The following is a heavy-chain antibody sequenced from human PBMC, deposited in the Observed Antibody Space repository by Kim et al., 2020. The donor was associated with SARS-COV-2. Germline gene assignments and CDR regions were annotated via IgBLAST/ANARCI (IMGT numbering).Heavy chain of an antibody. CDR2: VNYRGTT. Sequence: SETLSLTCNVSGDSVNSRNFFWGWTRQSPGKGLEYIGSVNYRGTTDYNPSLQSRVTISVDTSKNQFSLRLSSVTAADTALFYCARHPSVTLFGVTTRGFMDVWGRGTTVTVAS. V-gene: IGHV4-39*01. D-gene: IGHD3-3*01. J-gene: IGHJ6*03. CDR1: GDSVNSRNFF. CDR3: ARHPSVTLFGVTTRGFMDV.